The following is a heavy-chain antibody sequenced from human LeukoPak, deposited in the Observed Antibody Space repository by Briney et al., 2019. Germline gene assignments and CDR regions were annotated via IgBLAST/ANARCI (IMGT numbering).Heavy chain of an antibody. CDR3: ARDRGILWFGEYDAFDI. CDR1: GYTFTGYY. D-gene: IGHD3-10*01. Sequence: EASVKVSCKASGYTFTGYYMHWVRQAPGQGLEWMGWINPNSGGTNYAQKFQGRVTMTRDTSISTAYMELSRLRSDDTAVYYCARDRGILWFGEYDAFDIWGQGTMVTVSS. CDR2: INPNSGGT. V-gene: IGHV1-2*02. J-gene: IGHJ3*02.